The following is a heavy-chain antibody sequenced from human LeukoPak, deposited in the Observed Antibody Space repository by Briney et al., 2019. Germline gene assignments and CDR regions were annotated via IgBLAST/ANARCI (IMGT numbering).Heavy chain of an antibody. CDR3: ASSSGWYNSFDY. D-gene: IGHD6-19*01. Sequence: GGSLRLSCAASGFTVSSNYMTWVRQAPGKGLEWVSVIYSGGSTYYADSVKGRFTISRDNSKNTLSLQMNSLRAEDTAVYYCASSSGWYNSFDYWGLGTLVTVSS. CDR2: IYSGGST. CDR1: GFTVSSNY. J-gene: IGHJ4*02. V-gene: IGHV3-66*01.